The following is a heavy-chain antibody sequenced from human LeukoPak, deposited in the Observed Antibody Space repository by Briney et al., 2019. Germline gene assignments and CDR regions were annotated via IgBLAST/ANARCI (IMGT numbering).Heavy chain of an antibody. CDR3: AKDGDFWSGYYVI. CDR1: GFSLSSYA. Sequence: GGSLRLSCAASGFSLSSYAMSWVRQAPGKGLEWVSAISGSGGSTYYADSVKGRFTISRDNSKNTLYLQMNSLRAEDTAVYYCAKDGDFWSGYYVIWGQGTMVTVSS. CDR2: ISGSGGST. V-gene: IGHV3-23*01. D-gene: IGHD3-3*01. J-gene: IGHJ3*02.